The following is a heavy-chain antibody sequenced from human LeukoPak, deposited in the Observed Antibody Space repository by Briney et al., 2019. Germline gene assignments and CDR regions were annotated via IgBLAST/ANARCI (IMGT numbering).Heavy chain of an antibody. CDR2: IKSKTDGGTT. D-gene: IGHD3-10*01. CDR1: GFTFSSYA. CDR3: TTHGWELLYPY. Sequence: PGGSLRLSCAASGFTFSSYAMSWVRQAPGKGLEWVGRIKSKTDGGTTDYAAPVKGRFTISRDDSKNTLYLQMNSLKTEDTAVYYCTTHGWELLYPYWGQGTLVTVSS. J-gene: IGHJ4*02. V-gene: IGHV3-15*01.